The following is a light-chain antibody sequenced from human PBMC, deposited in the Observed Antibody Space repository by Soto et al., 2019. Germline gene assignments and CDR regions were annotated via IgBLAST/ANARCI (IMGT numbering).Light chain of an antibody. CDR1: QDIDNS. Sequence: IQLTQSPSSLSASVGETFTTTCRASQDIDNSLNWYQHQPGKAPKLLIYAVSFLETGVPSRFSGRGSGTVFSLTINSLQADGFATYYCQQHDGRPTMTFGQGTRLEIK. CDR3: QQHDGRPTMT. J-gene: IGKJ5*01. CDR2: AVS. V-gene: IGKV1-33*01.